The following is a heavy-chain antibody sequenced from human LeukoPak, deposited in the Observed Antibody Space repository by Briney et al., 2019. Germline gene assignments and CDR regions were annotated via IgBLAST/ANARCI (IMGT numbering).Heavy chain of an antibody. V-gene: IGHV1-18*01. CDR3: ARYGSGSFDY. J-gene: IGHJ4*02. Sequence: GASVKVSCKASGYTFTSYDINWVRQATGQGLEWMGWMNPNSGNTNYAQKLQGRVTMTTDTSTSTAYMELRSLRSDDTAVYYCARYGSGSFDYWGQGTLVTVSS. CDR1: GYTFTSYD. D-gene: IGHD3-10*01. CDR2: MNPNSGNT.